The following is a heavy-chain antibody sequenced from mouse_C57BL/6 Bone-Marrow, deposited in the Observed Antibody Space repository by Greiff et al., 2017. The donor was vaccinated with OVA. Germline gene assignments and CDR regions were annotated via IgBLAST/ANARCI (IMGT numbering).Heavy chain of an antibody. CDR2: IYPGNSDT. V-gene: IGHV1-5*01. CDR3: TIYDGYSLDY. Sequence: EVQLQQSGTVLARPGASVKMSCKTSGYTFTSYWMHWVKQRPGPGLEWIGAIYPGNSDTRYNQKFKGKAKLTAVTSASTAYMELSSLTKEDSAVYYCTIYDGYSLDYWGQGTTLTVSS. J-gene: IGHJ2*01. CDR1: GYTFTSYW. D-gene: IGHD2-3*01.